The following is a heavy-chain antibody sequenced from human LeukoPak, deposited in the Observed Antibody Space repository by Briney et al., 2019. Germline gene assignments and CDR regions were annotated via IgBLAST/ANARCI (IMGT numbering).Heavy chain of an antibody. CDR1: GYTFTSYA. Sequence: ASVKVSCKASGYTFTSYAKNWVRQAPGQGLEWMGWINTNTGNPTYAQGFTGRFVFSLDTSVSTAYLQISSLKAEDTAVYYCARDGYDFWSGYFAYYYGMDVWGQGTTVTVSS. CDR3: ARDGYDFWSGYFAYYYGMDV. CDR2: INTNTGNP. J-gene: IGHJ6*02. D-gene: IGHD3-3*01. V-gene: IGHV7-4-1*02.